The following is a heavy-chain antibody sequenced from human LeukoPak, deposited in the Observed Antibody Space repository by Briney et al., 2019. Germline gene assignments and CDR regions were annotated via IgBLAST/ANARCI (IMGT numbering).Heavy chain of an antibody. V-gene: IGHV3-21*01. CDR1: GFTFSSYS. J-gene: IGHJ5*02. CDR3: ARGGSSSSWFDP. CDR2: ISSSSSYI. D-gene: IGHD3-16*01. Sequence: GGSLRLSCAASGFTFSSYSMNWVRQAPGKGLEWVSSISSSSSYIYYADSVKGRFTIPRDNAKNSLYLQMSSLRAEDTAVYYCARGGSSSSWFDPWGQGTLVTVSS.